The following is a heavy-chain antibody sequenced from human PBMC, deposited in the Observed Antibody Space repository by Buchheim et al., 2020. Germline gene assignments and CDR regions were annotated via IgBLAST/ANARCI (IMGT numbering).Heavy chain of an antibody. CDR1: EFTFSNYW. J-gene: IGHJ6*02. CDR2: IKQDGSQK. V-gene: IGHV3-7*01. D-gene: IGHD3-10*01. Sequence: EVQLVESGGGLVQPGGSLRLSCAASEFTFSNYWMTWLRQAPGKGLEWVANIKQDGSQKNYVDSVKGRFTISRDNAKNSLYLQMNSLRAEDTAVYYCATYGSGTGGMDVWGQGTT. CDR3: ATYGSGTGGMDV.